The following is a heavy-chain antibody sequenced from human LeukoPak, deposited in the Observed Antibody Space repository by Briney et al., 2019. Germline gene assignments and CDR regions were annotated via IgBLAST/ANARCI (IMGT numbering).Heavy chain of an antibody. Sequence: SETLSLTCTVSGGSFSSYYWNWIRQPAGKGLEWIGRFYINGNIDYNPSLKSRVTMSVDTSKNQFSLRLSSVTAADTAVYYCARLRGYSYGYDFYQYMDVWGKGTTVTVSS. CDR3: ARLRGYSYGYDFYQYMDV. D-gene: IGHD5-18*01. V-gene: IGHV4-4*07. CDR1: GGSFSSYY. J-gene: IGHJ6*03. CDR2: FYINGNI.